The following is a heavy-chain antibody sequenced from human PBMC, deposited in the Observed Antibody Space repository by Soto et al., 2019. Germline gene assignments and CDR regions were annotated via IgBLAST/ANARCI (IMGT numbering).Heavy chain of an antibody. D-gene: IGHD1-7*01. J-gene: IGHJ5*02. CDR3: ARGLRTTPGTWFDP. Sequence: SETLSLTCTVSGGSISSGGYYWSWIRQHPGKGLEWIGYIYYSGSTYYNPSLKSRVTISVDTSKNKFSLKLSSVTAADTAVYYCARGLRTTPGTWFDPWGQGTLVTVSS. V-gene: IGHV4-31*03. CDR1: GGSISSGGYY. CDR2: IYYSGST.